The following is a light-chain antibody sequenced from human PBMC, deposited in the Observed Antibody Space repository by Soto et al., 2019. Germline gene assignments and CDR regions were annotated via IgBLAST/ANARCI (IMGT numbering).Light chain of an antibody. CDR3: QQYYTTQT. CDR2: WAS. Sequence: DIVMTQSPESLAVSLGEGATITCKGSRSLVYRPNNTNYLAWYHQKPGQPPKVIIYWASTRESGLPDRFSGSGSGTDFTLTISSLQAEDVAVYYCQQYYTTQTFGQGTKVDIK. V-gene: IGKV4-1*01. CDR1: RSLVYRPNNTNY. J-gene: IGKJ1*01.